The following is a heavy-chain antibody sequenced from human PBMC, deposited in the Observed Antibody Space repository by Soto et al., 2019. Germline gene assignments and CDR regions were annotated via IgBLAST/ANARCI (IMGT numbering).Heavy chain of an antibody. Sequence: QVQLVQSGAEVKKPGASVKVSCKASGYTFTSYDINWVRQATGQGLEWMGWMNPNSGNTGYAQKFQGRVTMTRNTAIITAYMELSSLRSEDTAVYYCARDSYDILPGYPFYYYYYMDVWGKGTTVTVSS. V-gene: IGHV1-8*01. CDR1: GYTFTSYD. CDR3: ARDSYDILPGYPFYYYYYMDV. CDR2: MNPNSGNT. D-gene: IGHD3-9*01. J-gene: IGHJ6*03.